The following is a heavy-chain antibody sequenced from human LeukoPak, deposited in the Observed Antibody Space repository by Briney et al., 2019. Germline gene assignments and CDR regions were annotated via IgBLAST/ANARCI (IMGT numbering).Heavy chain of an antibody. V-gene: IGHV4-34*01. Sequence: PSETLSLTCAVYGGSFSGYYWSWIRQPPGKGLEWIGEINHSGSTNYNPSLKSRVTISVDTSKNQFSLKLSSVTAADTAVYCCAREGGLRYFDWLFDYFDYWGQGTLVTVSS. CDR1: GGSFSGYY. CDR2: INHSGST. CDR3: AREGGLRYFDWLFDYFDY. D-gene: IGHD3-9*01. J-gene: IGHJ4*02.